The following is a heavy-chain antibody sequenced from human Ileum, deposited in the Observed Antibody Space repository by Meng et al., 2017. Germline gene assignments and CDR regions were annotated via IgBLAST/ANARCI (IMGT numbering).Heavy chain of an antibody. CDR3: VREKSGGLFDY. Sequence: VKVGPDVKTPGASVKLSCKAAGYTLITYHLHWVRQAPGQGLEWIGMINTNNGDTNIPQKFQGRVTMTRDTSTSTVYMQLNSLRSEDTALYFCVREKSGGLFDYWGQGTLVTVSS. D-gene: IGHD3-16*01. CDR2: INTNNGDT. CDR1: GYTLITYH. V-gene: IGHV1-46*01. J-gene: IGHJ4*02.